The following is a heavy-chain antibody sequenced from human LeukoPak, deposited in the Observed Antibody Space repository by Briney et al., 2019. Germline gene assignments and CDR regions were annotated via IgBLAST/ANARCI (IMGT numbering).Heavy chain of an antibody. Sequence: GGSLRLSCAASGFTFSSYSMNWVRQAPGKGLEWVSYISSSSSTIYYADSVKGRFTISRDNAKNSLYLQMNSLRAEDTALYYCARETKYYDFWSGYTYYYYYMDVWGKGTTVTVSS. CDR1: GFTFSSYS. D-gene: IGHD3-3*01. J-gene: IGHJ6*03. V-gene: IGHV3-48*04. CDR3: ARETKYYDFWSGYTYYYYYMDV. CDR2: ISSSSSTI.